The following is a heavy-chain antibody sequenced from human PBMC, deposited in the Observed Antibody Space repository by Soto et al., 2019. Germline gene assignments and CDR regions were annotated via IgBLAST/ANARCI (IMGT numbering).Heavy chain of an antibody. Sequence: PSETLSLTCAVSGGSVSSSNWWTWVRQPPGQGLEWIGEIYHSGNTNFNPSLKSRLTISLDKSKNQFSLKLTSVTAADTAVYYCAKNYHYCGDTRCYEQLDYWGQGTLVTVS. CDR3: AKNYHYCGDTRCYEQLDY. CDR2: IYHSGNT. CDR1: GGSVSSSNW. D-gene: IGHD2-2*01. J-gene: IGHJ4*02. V-gene: IGHV4-4*02.